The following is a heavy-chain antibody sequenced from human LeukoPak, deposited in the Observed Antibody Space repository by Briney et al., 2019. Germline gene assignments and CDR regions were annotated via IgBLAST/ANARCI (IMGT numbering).Heavy chain of an antibody. D-gene: IGHD3-3*01. J-gene: IGHJ4*02. V-gene: IGHV3-9*01. CDR1: GFTFDDYA. Sequence: GGSLRLSCAASGFTFDDYAMHWVRQAPGKGLEWVSGISWNSGSIGYVDSVKGRFTISRDNTKNSLYLQMNSLRAEDTAVSYCARDQYDTWSRRGNFDSWGQGTLVIVSS. CDR2: ISWNSGSI. CDR3: ARDQYDTWSRRGNFDS.